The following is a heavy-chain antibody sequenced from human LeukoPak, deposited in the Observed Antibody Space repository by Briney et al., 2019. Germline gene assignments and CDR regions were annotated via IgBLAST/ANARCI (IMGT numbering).Heavy chain of an antibody. D-gene: IGHD2-21*01. V-gene: IGHV3-64*01. CDR1: LLTLSSLF. J-gene: IGHJ4*02. Sequence: GRTLSLSRAASLLTLSSLFMHWVGQAPGPGVESVCAISSTGSRTYYAKTLKGRFTIPRDNSQNTLYLQTSRPRAEYMAVYCCTRECCGGYVDSWGQGTLVTVSS. CDR2: ISSTGSRT. CDR3: TRECCGGYVDS.